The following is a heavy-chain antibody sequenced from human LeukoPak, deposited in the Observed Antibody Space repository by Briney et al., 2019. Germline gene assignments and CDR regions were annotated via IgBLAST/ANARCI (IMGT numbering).Heavy chain of an antibody. D-gene: IGHD3-10*01. CDR1: DNSISSFY. V-gene: IGHV4-59*08. CDR3: APHRFGEPHFEY. Sequence: SETLSLTCTVSDNSISSFYWSWIRQPPGKGLEWIGFVYKTGHTNYNPSLKSRVAISLDGSKSQVSLRLTSVTAADTAVYYCAPHRFGEPHFEYWGRGTLVTVSS. CDR2: VYKTGHT. J-gene: IGHJ4*02.